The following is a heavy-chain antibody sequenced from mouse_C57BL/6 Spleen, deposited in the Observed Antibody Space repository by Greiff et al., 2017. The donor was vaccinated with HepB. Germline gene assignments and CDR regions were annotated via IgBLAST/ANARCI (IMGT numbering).Heavy chain of an antibody. CDR2: IYPGSGNT. D-gene: IGHD4-1*01. V-gene: IGHV1-66*01. CDR1: GYSFTSYY. CDR3: ASSTGTGAMDY. J-gene: IGHJ4*01. Sequence: VQLQQSGPELVKPGASVKISCKASGYSFTSYYIHWVKQRPGQGLEWIGWIYPGSGNTKYNEKFKGKATLTADTSSSTAYMQLSSLTSEDSAVYYCASSTGTGAMDYWGQGTSVTVSS.